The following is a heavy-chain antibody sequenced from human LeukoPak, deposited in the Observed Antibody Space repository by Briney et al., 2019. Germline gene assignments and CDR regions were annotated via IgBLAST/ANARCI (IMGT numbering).Heavy chain of an antibody. CDR3: ARRIGYSSGHSAVYYFDY. V-gene: IGHV3-74*01. CDR1: GFTFSTYW. Sequence: PGGSLRLSCAASGFTFSTYWMHWVRQAPGKGLVWVSLINSGGDDTRYADSVKGRFTISRDNAKNTLYLQMNSLRAEDTAVYYCARRIGYSSGHSAVYYFDYWGQGTLVTVSS. J-gene: IGHJ4*02. CDR2: INSGGDDT. D-gene: IGHD6-19*01.